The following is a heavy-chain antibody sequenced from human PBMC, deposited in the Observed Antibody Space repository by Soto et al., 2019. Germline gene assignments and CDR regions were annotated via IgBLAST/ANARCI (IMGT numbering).Heavy chain of an antibody. J-gene: IGHJ4*02. CDR1: GGTFSSYT. Sequence: QVQLVQSGAEVKKPGSSVKVSCKASGGTFSSYTISWVRQAPGQGLEWMGRIIPILGIANYAQKFQGRVTITADKSTSTAYMELSSLRSEDTAVYYCASSPSNTSSGWYYWGQGTLVTVSS. CDR2: IIPILGIA. D-gene: IGHD6-19*01. V-gene: IGHV1-69*02. CDR3: ASSPSNTSSGWYY.